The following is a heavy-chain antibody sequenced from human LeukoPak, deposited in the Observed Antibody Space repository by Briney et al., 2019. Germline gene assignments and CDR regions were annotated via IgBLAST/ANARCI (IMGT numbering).Heavy chain of an antibody. CDR3: ARTLGGYSYGPPYYGMDV. CDR2: IIPIFGTA. CDR1: GGTFSSYA. Sequence: GASVKVSCKASGGTFSSYAISWVRQALGQGLEWMGGIIPIFGTANYAQKFQGRVTITADESTSTAYMELSSLRSEDTAVYYCARTLGGYSYGPPYYGMDVWGQGTTVTVSS. D-gene: IGHD5-18*01. V-gene: IGHV1-69*01. J-gene: IGHJ6*02.